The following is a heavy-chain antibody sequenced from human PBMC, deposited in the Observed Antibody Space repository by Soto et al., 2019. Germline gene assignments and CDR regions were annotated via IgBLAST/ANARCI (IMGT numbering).Heavy chain of an antibody. CDR1: GFTFSSYA. V-gene: IGHV3-23*01. CDR2: ISGSGGST. Sequence: PGGSLRLSCAASGFTFSSYAMSWVRQAPGKGLEWVSAISGSGGSTYYADSVKGRFTISRDNSKNTLYLQMNSLRAEDTAVYYCAKDSDYDFWSGSSNWFDPWGQGTLVTVSS. D-gene: IGHD3-3*01. CDR3: AKDSDYDFWSGSSNWFDP. J-gene: IGHJ5*02.